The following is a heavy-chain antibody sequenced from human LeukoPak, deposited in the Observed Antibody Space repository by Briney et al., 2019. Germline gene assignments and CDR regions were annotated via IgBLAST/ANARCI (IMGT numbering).Heavy chain of an antibody. Sequence: ASVKVSCKASGYTFTGHYMHWVRQAPGQGLEWMGWINPNSGGTNYAQKFQGRVTMTRDTSISTAYMELSRLRSDDTAVYYCTYDSSGYYYGWWFDPWGQGTLVTVSS. V-gene: IGHV1-2*02. J-gene: IGHJ5*02. CDR1: GYTFTGHY. CDR3: TYDSSGYYYGWWFDP. CDR2: INPNSGGT. D-gene: IGHD3-22*01.